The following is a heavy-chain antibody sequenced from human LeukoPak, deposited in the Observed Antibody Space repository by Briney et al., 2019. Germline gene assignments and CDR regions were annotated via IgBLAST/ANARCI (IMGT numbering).Heavy chain of an antibody. D-gene: IGHD3-22*01. CDR1: GFTFSSYG. Sequence: GRSLRLSCAASGFTFSSYGMHWVRQAPGKGLEWVAVIWYDGSNKYYADSVKGRFTISRDNSKNTLYLQMNSLRAEDTAVYYCARDFFTISYYYDSSGYYSPEPMNYRGQGTLVTVSS. CDR3: ARDFFTISYYYDSSGYYSPEPMNY. J-gene: IGHJ4*02. V-gene: IGHV3-33*01. CDR2: IWYDGSNK.